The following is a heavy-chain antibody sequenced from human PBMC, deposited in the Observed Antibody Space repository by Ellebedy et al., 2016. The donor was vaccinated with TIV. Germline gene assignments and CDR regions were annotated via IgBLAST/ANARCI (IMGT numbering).Heavy chain of an antibody. D-gene: IGHD2-15*01. CDR3: TIEVLLYCSGGNCSDPNFDY. CDR1: GDAFTGYY. J-gene: IGHJ4*02. CDR2: MNTETDDT. V-gene: IGHV1-2*02. Sequence: ASVKVSCKASGDAFTGYYLHWVRQAPGQGLEWMGWMNTETDDTTYAQKFQGRLTMARDTSISTAYMELSRLEFDDTTMYYCTIEVLLYCSGGNCSDPNFDYWGQGTLVTVSS.